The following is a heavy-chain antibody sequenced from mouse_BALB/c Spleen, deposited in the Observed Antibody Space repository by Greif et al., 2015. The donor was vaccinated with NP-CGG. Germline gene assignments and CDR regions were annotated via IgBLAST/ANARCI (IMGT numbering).Heavy chain of an antibody. D-gene: IGHD2-4*01. Sequence: QVQLKESGPGLVQPSQSLSIACTVSGFSLTSYGVHWVRQSPGKGLEWLGVIWSGGSTDYNAAFISRLSISKDDSKSXVFFKMNSLQADDTAIYYCARNWDYPYAMDYWGQGTPVTVSS. CDR3: ARNWDYPYAMDY. CDR2: IWSGGST. V-gene: IGHV2-4-1*01. CDR1: GFSLTSYG. J-gene: IGHJ4*01.